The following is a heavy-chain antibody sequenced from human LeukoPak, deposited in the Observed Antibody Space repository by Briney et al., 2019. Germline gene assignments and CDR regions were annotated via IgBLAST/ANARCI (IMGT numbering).Heavy chain of an antibody. Sequence: PGGSLRLSCAASGFTFSSYAMSWVRQAPGKGLEWVSAISGSGGGTYYADSVKGRFTISRDNSKNTLYLQMNSLRAEDTAVYYCAKDASWDSSGLYFDYWGQGTLVTVSS. J-gene: IGHJ4*02. CDR1: GFTFSSYA. V-gene: IGHV3-23*01. CDR3: AKDASWDSSGLYFDY. D-gene: IGHD3-22*01. CDR2: ISGSGGGT.